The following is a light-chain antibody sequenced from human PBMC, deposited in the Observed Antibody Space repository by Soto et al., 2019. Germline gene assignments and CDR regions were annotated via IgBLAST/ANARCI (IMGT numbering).Light chain of an antibody. J-gene: IGLJ3*02. CDR2: DND. V-gene: IGLV1-40*01. CDR1: NSNVGAGFN. Sequence: QSVLTQPPSVSGAPGQRVTISCTGSNSNVGAGFNVHWYQYIPGTAPRLLIYDNDNRPSGVPARFSGSKSGTSASLAISGLQAEDEADYYCQSFWMSGGGTKLTVL. CDR3: QSFWM.